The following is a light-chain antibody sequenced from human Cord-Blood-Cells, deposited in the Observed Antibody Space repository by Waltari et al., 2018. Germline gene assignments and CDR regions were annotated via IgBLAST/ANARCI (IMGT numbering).Light chain of an antibody. CDR2: DAS. Sequence: EIVLTQSPATLSLSPGARAPLSCRASQRVSSYLAWYQQKPGQAPRLLIYDASNRATGIPARFSGSGSGTDFTLTISSLEPEDFAVYYCQQRSNWLLTFGQGTKVEIK. CDR3: QQRSNWLLT. CDR1: QRVSSY. J-gene: IGKJ1*01. V-gene: IGKV3-11*01.